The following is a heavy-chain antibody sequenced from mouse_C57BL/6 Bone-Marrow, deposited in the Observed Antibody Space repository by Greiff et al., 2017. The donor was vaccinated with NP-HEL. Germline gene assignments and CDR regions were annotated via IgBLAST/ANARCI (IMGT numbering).Heavy chain of an antibody. V-gene: IGHV5-12*01. J-gene: IGHJ4*01. CDR1: GFTFSDYY. CDR3: ASVTYYDGSRPDWAMDY. D-gene: IGHD1-1*01. CDR2: ISNGGGST. Sequence: EVQGVESGGGLVQPGGSLKLSCAASGFTFSDYYMYWVRQTPEQRLEWVAYISNGGGSTYYPDTVKGRFTISRDNAKNTLYLQMSRLKSEDTAMYYCASVTYYDGSRPDWAMDYWGQGTSVTVSS.